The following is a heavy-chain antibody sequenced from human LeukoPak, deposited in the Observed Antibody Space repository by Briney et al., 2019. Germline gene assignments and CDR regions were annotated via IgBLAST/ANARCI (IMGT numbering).Heavy chain of an antibody. CDR2: IKSKTDGGTA. CDR3: ATDHGMY. Sequence: PGGSLRLSCAGSGFIFSNAWMSWIRQAPGKGLEWVGHIKSKTDGGTAYYGAPVKGRFTVSRDDSKDTLYLQLNSLKTEDTAVYYCATDHGMYWGQGTLVAVSS. CDR1: GFIFSNAW. J-gene: IGHJ4*02. V-gene: IGHV3-15*01.